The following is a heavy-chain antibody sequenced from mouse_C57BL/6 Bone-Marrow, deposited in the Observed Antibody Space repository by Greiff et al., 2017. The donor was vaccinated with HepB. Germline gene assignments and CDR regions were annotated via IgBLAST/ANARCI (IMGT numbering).Heavy chain of an antibody. CDR3: ARFQLGRDWYFDV. CDR1: GYTFTSYW. J-gene: IGHJ1*03. CDR2: IHPNSGST. D-gene: IGHD4-1*02. Sequence: QVQLKQPGAELVKPGASVKLSCKASGYTFTSYWMHWVKQRPGQGLEWIGMIHPNSGSTNYNEKFKSKATLTVDKSSSTAYMQLSSLTSEDSAVYYCARFQLGRDWYFDVWGTGTTVTVSS. V-gene: IGHV1-64*01.